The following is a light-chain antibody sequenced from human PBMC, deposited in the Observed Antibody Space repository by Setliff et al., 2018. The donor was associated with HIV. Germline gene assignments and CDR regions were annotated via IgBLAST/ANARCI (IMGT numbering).Light chain of an antibody. Sequence: QSALTQPASVSGSPGQSITVSCSGTNSDVGSYNYVSWYQQHPGKAPKLIIYDVYYRPSGISSRFSGSKSGNTASLTISGLQLEDEADYYCASYTSTNTLDVFGTGTKVTVL. J-gene: IGLJ1*01. V-gene: IGLV2-14*03. CDR1: NSDVGSYNY. CDR3: ASYTSTNTLDV. CDR2: DVY.